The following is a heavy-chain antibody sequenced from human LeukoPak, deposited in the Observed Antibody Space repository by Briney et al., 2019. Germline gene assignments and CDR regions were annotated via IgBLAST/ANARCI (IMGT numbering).Heavy chain of an antibody. D-gene: IGHD1-1*01. Sequence: GASVKVSCKASEYTFTGYYMHWVRQAPGQGLECMGRINPNSGGTNYAQKFQDRVTMTRDTSISTAYMEQNSLRSEDTAVYYCARTAPYAGSWNAKANSYYFDYWGQGSLVTVSS. CDR2: INPNSGGT. V-gene: IGHV1-2*06. CDR3: ARTAPYAGSWNAKANSYYFDY. J-gene: IGHJ4*02. CDR1: EYTFTGYY.